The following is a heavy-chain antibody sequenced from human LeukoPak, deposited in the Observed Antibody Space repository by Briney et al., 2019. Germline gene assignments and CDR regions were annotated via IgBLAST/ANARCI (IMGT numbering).Heavy chain of an antibody. CDR3: AREVLVLRELLGLIDY. V-gene: IGHV3-30-3*01. CDR1: GFTFSSYA. D-gene: IGHD1-26*01. CDR2: TSYDGSNK. J-gene: IGHJ4*02. Sequence: GGSLRLSCAASGFTFSSYAMHWVRQAPGKGLEWVAVTSYDGSNKYYADSVKGRFTISRDNSKNTLYLQMNSLRAEDTAVYYCAREVLVLRELLGLIDYWGQGTLVTVSS.